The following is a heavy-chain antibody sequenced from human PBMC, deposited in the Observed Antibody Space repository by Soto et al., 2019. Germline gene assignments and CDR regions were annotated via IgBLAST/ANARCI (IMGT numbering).Heavy chain of an antibody. Sequence: SETLSLTCTVSGGSISSSIYYWVWIRQPPGKGLEWIGSIYYSGSTYYNPSLKSRVTISVDTSKNQFSLKLSSVTAADTAVYYCARPQSIAAPNEGWFDPWGQGTLVTGLL. D-gene: IGHD6-6*01. CDR1: GGSISSSIYY. CDR2: IYYSGST. V-gene: IGHV4-39*01. J-gene: IGHJ5*02. CDR3: ARPQSIAAPNEGWFDP.